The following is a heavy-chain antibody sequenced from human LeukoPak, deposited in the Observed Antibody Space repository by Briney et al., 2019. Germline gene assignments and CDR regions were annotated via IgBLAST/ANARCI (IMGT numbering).Heavy chain of an antibody. CDR2: IWYDGSSK. CDR1: GFTFSSYG. CDR3: AKAKRPYYYDSSGPPSP. J-gene: IGHJ5*02. V-gene: IGHV3-33*06. D-gene: IGHD3-22*01. Sequence: GRSLRLSCAASGFTFSSYGMHWVRQAPGKGLEWVAVIWYDGSSKYYADSVKGRFTISRDNSKNTLYLQMNSLRAEDTAVYYCAKAKRPYYYDSSGPPSPWGQGTLVTVSS.